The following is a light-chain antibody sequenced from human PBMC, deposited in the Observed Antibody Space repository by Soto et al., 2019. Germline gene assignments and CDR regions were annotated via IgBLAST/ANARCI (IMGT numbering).Light chain of an antibody. J-gene: IGKJ4*01. V-gene: IGKV3-20*01. Sequence: EIVLTQSPGTLSLSPGEKATLSCRASQSVSSSYLAWYQQKCGQAPRLLIYGAYSRAPGIPDKFSGTGSGTDFTLTISRLEPEEFAVYYCQQYGRLPLTFGGGTKVEI. CDR2: GAY. CDR3: QQYGRLPLT. CDR1: QSVSSSY.